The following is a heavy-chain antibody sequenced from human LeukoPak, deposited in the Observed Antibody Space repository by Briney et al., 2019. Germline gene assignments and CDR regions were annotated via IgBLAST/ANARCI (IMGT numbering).Heavy chain of an antibody. CDR2: ISGSGAGM. Sequence: GGSLRLSCAASGFTFSSYGMNWVRQAPGKGLEWVAAISGSGAGMYYADSVKGRFSISRDNSKNTLYLQMNSLRAEDTAVYYCAKTEAVAVFVENYFDYWCQGTLVTVSS. J-gene: IGHJ4*02. D-gene: IGHD6-19*01. CDR3: AKTEAVAVFVENYFDY. CDR1: GFTFSSYG. V-gene: IGHV3-23*01.